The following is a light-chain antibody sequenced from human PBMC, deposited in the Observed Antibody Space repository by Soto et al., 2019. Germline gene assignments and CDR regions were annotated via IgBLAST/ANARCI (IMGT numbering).Light chain of an antibody. CDR3: LQHITYPYT. V-gene: IGKV1-17*03. J-gene: IGKJ2*01. CDR1: QDVSNY. Sequence: DIQMTQSPSAMSASVGDRVTITCRASQDVSNYLAWVQQKPGKVPKRLIFAVSSLDRGVPSRFSGGGGGSGTEVTLTISGLQPEDFAPYFCLQHITYPYTFGHGTKLEIK. CDR2: AVS.